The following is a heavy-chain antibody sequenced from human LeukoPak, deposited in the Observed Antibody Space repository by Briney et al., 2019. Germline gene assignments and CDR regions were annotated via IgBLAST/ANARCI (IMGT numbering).Heavy chain of an antibody. D-gene: IGHD3-10*01. V-gene: IGHV4-34*01. J-gene: IGHJ4*02. Sequence: SETLSLTCAVYGGSFSGYYWSWIRQPPGKGLEWIGEINHSGSTNYNPSLKSRVTISVDTSKNQFSLKLSSVTAADTAVYYCAISSYGSGSATDLDYWGQGTLVTVSS. CDR3: AISSYGSGSATDLDY. CDR1: GGSFSGYY. CDR2: INHSGST.